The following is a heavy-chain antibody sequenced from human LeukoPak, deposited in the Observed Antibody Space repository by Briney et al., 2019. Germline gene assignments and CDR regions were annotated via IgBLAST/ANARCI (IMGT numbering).Heavy chain of an antibody. V-gene: IGHV1-69*13. D-gene: IGHD4-23*01. CDR1: GGTLSTYS. J-gene: IGHJ6*02. Sequence: GASVKVSCKASGGTLSTYSISWVRQAPGPGLEWMGGIIPIFNTINYAQRFQGRVTLTADESTNTAYMELSSLRSEDTAVYYCVRGLSRWSTPTSSYYYRMDVWGQGTTVAVSS. CDR2: IIPIFNTI. CDR3: VRGLSRWSTPTSSYYYRMDV.